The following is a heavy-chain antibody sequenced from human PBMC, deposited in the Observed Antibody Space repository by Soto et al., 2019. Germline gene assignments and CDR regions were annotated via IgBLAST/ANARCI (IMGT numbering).Heavy chain of an antibody. CDR1: GFTFDDYA. CDR2: ISWNSGSI. Sequence: PGGSLRLSCAASGFTFDDYAMHWVRQAPGKGLEWVSGISWNSGSIGYADSVKGRFTISRDNAKNSLYLQMNSLRAEDTALYYCAKDRIAAAGYYYYGMDVWGQGTTVTVSS. CDR3: AKDRIAAAGYYYYGMDV. J-gene: IGHJ6*02. D-gene: IGHD6-13*01. V-gene: IGHV3-9*01.